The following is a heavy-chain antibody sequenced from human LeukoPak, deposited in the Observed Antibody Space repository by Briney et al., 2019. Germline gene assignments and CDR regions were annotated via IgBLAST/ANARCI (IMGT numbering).Heavy chain of an antibody. V-gene: IGHV4-38-2*02. Sequence: SETLSLTCTVSGYSISSGYYWGWIRQPPGKGLEWIGSIYYSGSTYYNPSLKSRVTISVDTSKNQFSLKLSSVTAADTAVYYCARSGVVVAANFDYWGQGTLVTVSS. CDR2: IYYSGST. D-gene: IGHD2-15*01. J-gene: IGHJ4*02. CDR3: ARSGVVVAANFDY. CDR1: GYSISSGYY.